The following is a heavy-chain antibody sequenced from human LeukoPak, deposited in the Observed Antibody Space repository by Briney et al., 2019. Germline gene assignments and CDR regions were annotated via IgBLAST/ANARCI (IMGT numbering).Heavy chain of an antibody. CDR1: GGSISSYY. J-gene: IGHJ6*03. CDR2: IYYSGST. CDR3: ASTPFGRLSYYYYYYMDV. V-gene: IGHV4-59*01. D-gene: IGHD3-10*01. Sequence: PSETLSLTCTVSGGSISSYYWSWIRQPPGKGLEWIGYIYYSGSTNYNPSLKSRVTISVDTSKNQFSLKLSSVTAADTAVYYCASTPFGRLSYYYYYYMDVWGKGTTFTVSS.